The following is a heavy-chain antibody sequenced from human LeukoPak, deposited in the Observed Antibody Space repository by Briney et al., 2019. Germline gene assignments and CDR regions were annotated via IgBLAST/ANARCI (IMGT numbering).Heavy chain of an antibody. Sequence: SVTVSFTASGGTFSIYAISWVRQAPGQGNEWMGGIIPIFGTANYAQKFQGRVTITADESTSTAYMELSSLRSEDTAVYYCARRIATVAGIYYFDYWGQGTLVTVSS. J-gene: IGHJ4*02. D-gene: IGHD6-19*01. V-gene: IGHV1-69*13. CDR1: GGTFSIYA. CDR2: IIPIFGTA. CDR3: ARRIATVAGIYYFDY.